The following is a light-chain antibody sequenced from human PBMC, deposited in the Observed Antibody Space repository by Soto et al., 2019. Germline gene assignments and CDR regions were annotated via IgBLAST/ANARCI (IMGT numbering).Light chain of an antibody. V-gene: IGLV2-14*01. J-gene: IGLJ1*01. Sequence: QSVLTQPASVSGSPGQSITISCTGTSXDIGGYYYVSWYQHHPGKAPKLMIYQVTNRPSRVSNRFSGSKSGNTASLTISGRQADDEADYYCTSYSSSDIVYGFGTGTKVTV. CDR1: SXDIGGYYY. CDR3: TSYSSSDIVYG. CDR2: QVT.